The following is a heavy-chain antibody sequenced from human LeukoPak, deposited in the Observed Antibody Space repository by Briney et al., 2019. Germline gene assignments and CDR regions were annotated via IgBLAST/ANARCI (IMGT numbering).Heavy chain of an antibody. J-gene: IGHJ6*04. D-gene: IGHD3-10*01. CDR1: GYTLTELS. CDR2: FNPEDGET. V-gene: IGHV1-24*01. Sequence: ASVKVSCKVSGYTLTELSMHWVRQAPGKGLEWMGGFNPEDGETIYAQKFQGRVTMTEDTSTDTAYMELSSLRSEDTAVYHCAGRAVVRSRSRDYYYYGMDVWGKGTTVTVSS. CDR3: AGRAVVRSRSRDYYYYGMDV.